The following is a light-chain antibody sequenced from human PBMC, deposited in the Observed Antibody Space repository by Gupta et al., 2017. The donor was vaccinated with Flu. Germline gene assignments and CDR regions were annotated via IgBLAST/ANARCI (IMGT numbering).Light chain of an antibody. V-gene: IGLV1-40*01. J-gene: IGLJ3*02. Sequence: QSVLTQPPSVTGAPGQRVAISRPRRSSNIGAGYDVHWSHQLPGTAPKLRIYGNSNRPSGVPDRFAGSKSGTSASLAITGLQAEDEDDYYCQSYDSSLSGWVFGGGTKLTVL. CDR1: SSNIGAGYD. CDR3: QSYDSSLSGWV. CDR2: GNS.